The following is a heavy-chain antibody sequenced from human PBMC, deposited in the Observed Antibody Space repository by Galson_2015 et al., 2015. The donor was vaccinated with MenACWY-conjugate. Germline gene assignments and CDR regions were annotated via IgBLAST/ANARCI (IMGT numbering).Heavy chain of an antibody. D-gene: IGHD2-2*02. CDR2: MSHGGGFK. CDR3: ARYTYGFYFDY. J-gene: IGHJ4*02. Sequence: SLRLSCAASGFTFSSYDIHWVRQAPGKGLEWVAVMSHGGGFKFYADSVVGRFAISRDSSRNTLYLQMNGLRAEDTAVYYCARYTYGFYFDYWGQGTLVTVSS. CDR1: GFTFSSYD. V-gene: IGHV3-30*03.